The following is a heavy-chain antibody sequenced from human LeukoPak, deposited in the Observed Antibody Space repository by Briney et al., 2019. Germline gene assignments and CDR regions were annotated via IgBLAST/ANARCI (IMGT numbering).Heavy chain of an antibody. CDR3: ARGGDYKNDY. J-gene: IGHJ4*02. D-gene: IGHD4-17*01. CDR1: GFTFSSYW. Sequence: GGSLRLSCAASGFTFSSYWMHWVRQTPGKGLGWVSRINGAGSSISYADSVKGRVTISRDNAKNTLYLQMNNLRAEDTAVYYCARGGDYKNDYWGQGTLVTVSS. CDR2: INGAGSSI. V-gene: IGHV3-74*01.